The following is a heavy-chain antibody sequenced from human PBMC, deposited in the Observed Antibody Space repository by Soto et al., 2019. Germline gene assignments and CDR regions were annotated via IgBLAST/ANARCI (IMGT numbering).Heavy chain of an antibody. CDR3: ARVHGVGEAFDI. J-gene: IGHJ3*02. V-gene: IGHV3-21*01. CDR1: GFTFSSYS. Sequence: GSLRLSCAASGFTFSSYSMNWVRQAPGKGLEWVSSISSSSSYIYYADSVKGRFTISRDNAKNSLYLQMNSLRAEDTAVYYCARVHGVGEAFDIWGQGTMVTVSS. D-gene: IGHD3-16*01. CDR2: ISSSSSYI.